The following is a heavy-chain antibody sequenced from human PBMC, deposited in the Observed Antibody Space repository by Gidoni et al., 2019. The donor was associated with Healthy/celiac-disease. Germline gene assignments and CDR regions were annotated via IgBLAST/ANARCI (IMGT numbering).Heavy chain of an antibody. D-gene: IGHD2-21*02. CDR3: ARVATGTMDV. CDR1: GFTFSSYS. J-gene: IGHJ6*02. CDR2: ISSSSSYI. V-gene: IGHV3-21*01. Sequence: EVQLVESGGGVVQPGGSLRLSCVSSGFTFSSYSMNCVRQAPGKGLEWVSSISSSSSYIYYADSVKGRFTISRDNAKNSLYLQMNSLRAEDTAVYDCARVATGTMDVWGQGTTVTVSS.